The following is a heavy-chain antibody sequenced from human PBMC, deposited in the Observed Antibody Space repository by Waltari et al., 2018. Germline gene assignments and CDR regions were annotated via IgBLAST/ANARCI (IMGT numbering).Heavy chain of an antibody. V-gene: IGHV3-23*01. J-gene: IGHJ4*02. CDR3: ANVGYGCYY. D-gene: IGHD5-18*01. CDR2: ISGSGGST. Sequence: EVQLLESGGGLVQPGGSLRLSCAASGFTFSSYAMGWVRQAPGKGLGWVSAISGSGGSTNYADSVKGRFTISRDNAKNTLYLQMNSLRAEDTAVYYCANVGYGCYYWGQGTLVTVSS. CDR1: GFTFSSYA.